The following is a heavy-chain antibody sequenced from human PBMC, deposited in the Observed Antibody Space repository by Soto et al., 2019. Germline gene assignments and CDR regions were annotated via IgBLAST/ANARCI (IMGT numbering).Heavy chain of an antibody. V-gene: IGHV3-53*01. J-gene: IGHJ4*02. CDR2: IYSGGST. D-gene: IGHD5-18*01. Sequence: RRLSCAASGFTVSSNYMSWVRQAPGKGLEWVSVIYSGGSTYYADSVKGRFTISRDNSKNTLYLQMNSLRAEDTAVYYCARGVDTAMAIDYWGQGTPVTVSS. CDR1: GFTVSSNY. CDR3: ARGVDTAMAIDY.